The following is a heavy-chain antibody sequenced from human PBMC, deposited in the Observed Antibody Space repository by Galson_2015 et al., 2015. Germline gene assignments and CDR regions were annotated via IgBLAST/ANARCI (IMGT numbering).Heavy chain of an antibody. CDR1: GFSLSTSGVG. CDR3: AHRPDYYDSSGYYLYFDY. D-gene: IGHD3-22*01. Sequence: PALVKPTQTLTLTCTFSGFSLSTSGVGVGWIRQPPGKALEWLALIYWNDDKRYSPSLKSRLTITKDTSKNQVVLTMTNMDPVDTATYYCAHRPDYYDSSGYYLYFDYWGQGTLVTVSS. J-gene: IGHJ4*02. V-gene: IGHV2-5*01. CDR2: IYWNDDK.